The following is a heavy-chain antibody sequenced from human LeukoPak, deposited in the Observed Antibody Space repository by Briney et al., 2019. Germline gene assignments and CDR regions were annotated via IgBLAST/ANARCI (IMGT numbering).Heavy chain of an antibody. D-gene: IGHD3-16*01. J-gene: IGHJ4*02. CDR3: AKGYYDYVWGSYYFDY. Sequence: GGSLRLSCAASGFTFSNYGLHWVRQAPGKGLEWVAFIRYDGGNKNYADSVKGRFTISRDNAKNSLYLQMNSLRAEDTAVYYCAKGYYDYVWGSYYFDYWGQGTLVTVSS. CDR1: GFTFSNYG. V-gene: IGHV3-30*02. CDR2: IRYDGGNK.